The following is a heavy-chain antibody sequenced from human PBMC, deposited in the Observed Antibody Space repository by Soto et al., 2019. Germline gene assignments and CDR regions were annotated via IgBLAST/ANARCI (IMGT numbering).Heavy chain of an antibody. Sequence: QVQLVQSGAEVQKPGSSVKVSCKASGGTFSSYTISWVRQAPGQGLEWMGRIIPILGIANYAQKFQGRVTITADKSTSTAYMELSSLRSEDTAVYYCARDARYYDFWSWGQGTLVTVSS. V-gene: IGHV1-69*08. CDR2: IIPILGIA. CDR1: GGTFSSYT. CDR3: ARDARYYDFWS. D-gene: IGHD3-3*01. J-gene: IGHJ4*02.